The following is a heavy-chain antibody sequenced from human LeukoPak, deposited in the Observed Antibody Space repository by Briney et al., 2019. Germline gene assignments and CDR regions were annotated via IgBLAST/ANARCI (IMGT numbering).Heavy chain of an antibody. CDR3: AKSFWWFGEFSPFDY. V-gene: IGHV3-21*01. CDR2: ITSSSSYI. Sequence: GGSLRLSCTASGFIFSSYSMNWVRQAPGKGLEWVSSITSSSSYIYYADSMKGRFTISRDNAKNSLYLQMNSLRAEDTAVYYCAKSFWWFGEFSPFDYWGQGTLVTVSS. D-gene: IGHD3-10*01. CDR1: GFIFSSYS. J-gene: IGHJ4*02.